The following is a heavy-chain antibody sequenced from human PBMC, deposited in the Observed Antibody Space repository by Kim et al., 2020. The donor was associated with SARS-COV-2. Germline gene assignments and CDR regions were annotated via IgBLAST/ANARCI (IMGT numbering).Heavy chain of an antibody. D-gene: IGHD2-15*01. CDR3: ARDVCSGGSCYANWFDP. V-gene: IGHV1-2*02. CDR1: GYTFTGYY. J-gene: IGHJ5*02. Sequence: ASVKVSCKASGYTFTGYYMHWVRQAPGQGLEWMGWINPNSGGTNYAQKFQDRVTMTRDTSISTAYMELSRLRSDDSAVYYCARDVCSGGSCYANWFDPWGQGTLVTVSS. CDR2: INPNSGGT.